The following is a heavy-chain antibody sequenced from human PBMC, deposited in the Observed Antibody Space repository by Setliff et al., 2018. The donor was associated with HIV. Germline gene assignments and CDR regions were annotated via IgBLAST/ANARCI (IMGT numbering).Heavy chain of an antibody. CDR3: ARRGIVVAPAGAFDI. V-gene: IGHV5-51*01. Sequence: GESLKISCKAPGYNFNTYWIGWVRQMPGKGLEWMGIVYPGDSDIKYSPSFEGHVTISVDKSISTVHLQWSSLRSSDSAMYYCARRGIVVAPAGAFDIWGQGTMVTVSS. CDR1: GYNFNTYW. CDR2: VYPGDSDI. D-gene: IGHD2-2*01. J-gene: IGHJ3*02.